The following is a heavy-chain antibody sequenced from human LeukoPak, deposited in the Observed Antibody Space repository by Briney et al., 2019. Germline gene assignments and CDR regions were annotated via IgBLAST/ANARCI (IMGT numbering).Heavy chain of an antibody. J-gene: IGHJ4*02. CDR3: ARQSVSSGWLTY. D-gene: IGHD6-19*01. V-gene: IGHV4-39*01. CDR2: IHYSGSS. Sequence: PSETLSLTCTVSRGSISSSSYHWGWIRQPPGKGLEWIGSIHYSGSSYYNPSLKSRVPISVATSKTQFSLKLRSVTAADTAVYYCARQSVSSGWLTYWGQGTLVTVSS. CDR1: RGSISSSSYH.